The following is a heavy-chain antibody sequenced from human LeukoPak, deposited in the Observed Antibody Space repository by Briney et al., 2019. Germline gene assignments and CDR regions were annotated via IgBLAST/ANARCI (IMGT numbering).Heavy chain of an antibody. D-gene: IGHD1-1*01. CDR2: ISAYNGNT. Sequence: ASVKVSCKVSGYTLTELSMHWVRQAPGKGLEWMGWISAYNGNTNYAQKLQGRVTMTTDTSTSTAYMELRSLRSDDTAVYYCARDTASLEPDAFDIWGQGTMVTVSS. CDR1: GYTLTELS. J-gene: IGHJ3*02. V-gene: IGHV1-18*01. CDR3: ARDTASLEPDAFDI.